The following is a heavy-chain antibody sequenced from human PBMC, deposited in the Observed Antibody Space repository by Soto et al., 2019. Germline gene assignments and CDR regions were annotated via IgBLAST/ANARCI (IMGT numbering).Heavy chain of an antibody. CDR2: INHSGST. Sequence: PSETLSLTCAVSGGSFSGYYWSWIRQPPGKGLEWIGEINHSGSTNYNPSLKSRVTISVDTSKNQFSLKLSSVTAADTAVYYCARAVVVAATPLVPGGIDVWGQGTTVTVSS. J-gene: IGHJ6*02. V-gene: IGHV4-34*01. CDR3: ARAVVVAATPLVPGGIDV. D-gene: IGHD2-15*01. CDR1: GGSFSGYY.